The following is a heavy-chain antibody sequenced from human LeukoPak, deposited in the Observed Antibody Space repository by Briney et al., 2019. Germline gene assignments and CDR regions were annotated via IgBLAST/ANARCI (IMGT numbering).Heavy chain of an antibody. Sequence: SETLSLTCAVYGGSFSGYYWSWIRQPPGKGLEWIGEINHSGSTNYSPSLKSRVTISVDTSKNQFSLRLSSVTAADTAVYYCARVSSRRLPPTYSYDRRNYFDYWGQGTLVTVSS. CDR2: INHSGST. CDR3: ARVSSRRLPPTYSYDRRNYFDY. V-gene: IGHV4-34*01. J-gene: IGHJ4*02. D-gene: IGHD3-22*01. CDR1: GGSFSGYY.